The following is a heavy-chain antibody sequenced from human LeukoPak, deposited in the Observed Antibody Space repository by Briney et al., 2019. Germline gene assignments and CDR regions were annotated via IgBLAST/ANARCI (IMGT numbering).Heavy chain of an antibody. Sequence: ASATVSCKASGYTFTSYGISWVRQAPGQGLEWMGWISAYNGNTNYAQKLQGRVTMTTDTSTSTAYMELRSLRSDDTAVYYCARDGDYDYVWGSYRYSDYWGQGTLVTVSS. CDR2: ISAYNGNT. J-gene: IGHJ4*02. CDR1: GYTFTSYG. D-gene: IGHD3-16*02. V-gene: IGHV1-18*01. CDR3: ARDGDYDYVWGSYRYSDY.